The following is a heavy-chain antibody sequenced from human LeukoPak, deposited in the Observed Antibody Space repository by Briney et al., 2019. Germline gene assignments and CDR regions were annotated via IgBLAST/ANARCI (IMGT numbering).Heavy chain of an antibody. V-gene: IGHV4-39*01. CDR1: GGSVSSSSYY. CDR3: ARGQWLVPLDF. D-gene: IGHD6-19*01. Sequence: PSETLSLTCTVSGGSVSSSSYYWGWIRQPPGKGLEWIGSIFYSETTYYSPSLKSRITISVDTSTNQFSLKLSSVTVADTAVYFCARGQWLVPLDFWGQGILVTVSS. J-gene: IGHJ4*02. CDR2: IFYSETT.